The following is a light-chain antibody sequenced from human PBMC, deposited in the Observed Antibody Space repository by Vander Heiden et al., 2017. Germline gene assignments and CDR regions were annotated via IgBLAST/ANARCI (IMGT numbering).Light chain of an antibody. CDR3: CSYVGSPTLEYV. CDR1: SSDVGSYNL. J-gene: IGLJ1*01. Sequence: QSALTQPASVSGSPGQSITISCTGTSSDVGSYNLVSWFQQHPDKAPKLMIYEVTKRPSGVSNRFSGSKSGNTASLTIFGLQAEDEADYYCCSYVGSPTLEYVFGTGTKVTVL. CDR2: EVT. V-gene: IGLV2-23*02.